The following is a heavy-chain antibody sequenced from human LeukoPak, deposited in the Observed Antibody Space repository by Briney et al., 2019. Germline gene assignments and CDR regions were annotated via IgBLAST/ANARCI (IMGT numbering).Heavy chain of an antibody. D-gene: IGHD3-16*01. CDR3: ARTDKGGDSFDY. V-gene: IGHV4-31*03. CDR2: IYYSGST. J-gene: IGHJ4*02. CDR1: GGSISSGGYY. Sequence: SQTLSLTCTVSGGSISSGGYYWSWIRQHPGKGLEWIGYIYYSGSTYYNPSLKSRVTISVDTSKNQFSLKLSSVTAADTAVYYCARTDKGGDSFDYWGQGTLVTVSS.